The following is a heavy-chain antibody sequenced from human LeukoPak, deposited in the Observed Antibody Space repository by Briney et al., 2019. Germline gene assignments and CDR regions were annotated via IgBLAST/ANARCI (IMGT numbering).Heavy chain of an antibody. CDR3: ARDSPSPGYSSGWYGGGSAFDI. V-gene: IGHV4-34*01. CDR2: INHSGST. CDR1: GGSFSGYY. D-gene: IGHD6-19*01. J-gene: IGHJ3*02. Sequence: PSETLSLTCAVYGGSFSGYYWSWIRQPPGKGLEWIGEINHSGSTNYNPSPKSRVTISVDTSKNQFSLKLSSVTAADTAVYYCARDSPSPGYSSGWYGGGSAFDIWGQGTMVTVSS.